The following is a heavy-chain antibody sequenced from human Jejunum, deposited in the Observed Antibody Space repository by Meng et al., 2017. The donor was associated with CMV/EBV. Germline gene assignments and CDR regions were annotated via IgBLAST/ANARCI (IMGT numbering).Heavy chain of an antibody. CDR3: ARQYNSNSRLNWFDP. V-gene: IGHV4-34*01. CDR2: ITHSGSP. CDR1: GGCFSGYY. D-gene: IGHD1-7*01. J-gene: IGHJ5*02. Sequence: VYGGCFSGYYWSWIRQPPGKGLEWIGEITHSGSPNYNPSLKSRVTISVDTSKNQFSLRLSSVTAADTAVYYCARQYNSNSRLNWFDPWGQGTLVTVSS.